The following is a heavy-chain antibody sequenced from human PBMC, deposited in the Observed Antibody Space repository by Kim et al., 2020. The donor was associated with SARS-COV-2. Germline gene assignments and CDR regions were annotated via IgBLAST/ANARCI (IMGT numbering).Heavy chain of an antibody. CDR2: IYYSGST. J-gene: IGHJ4*02. V-gene: IGHV4-61*01. CDR3: ARDLWPVDY. CDR1: GGSVSSGSYY. D-gene: IGHD3-10*01. Sequence: SETLSLTCTVSGGSVSSGSYYWSWIRQPPGKGLEWIGYIYYSGSTNYNPSLKSRVTISVDTSKNQFSLKLSSVTAADTAVYYCARDLWPVDYWGRGTLVTVSS.